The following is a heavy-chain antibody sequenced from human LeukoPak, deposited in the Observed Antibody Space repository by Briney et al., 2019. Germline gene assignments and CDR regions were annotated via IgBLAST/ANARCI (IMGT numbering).Heavy chain of an antibody. V-gene: IGHV4-59*08. CDR2: IYFSGST. Sequence: SETLSLTCVVSGDSISNYYWSWMRQPPGKGLEWLGYIYFSGSTNYNPSLKSRVTISLDTSNNQFSLKLNSVTAADTAVYYCARSFRHYYYNMDVWGKGTTVTVSS. CDR3: ARSFRHYYYNMDV. CDR1: GDSISNYY. J-gene: IGHJ6*03.